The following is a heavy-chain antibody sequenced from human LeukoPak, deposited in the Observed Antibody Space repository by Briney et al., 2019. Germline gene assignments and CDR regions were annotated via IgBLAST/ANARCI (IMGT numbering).Heavy chain of an antibody. CDR3: ARGGASSSFYFDY. Sequence: SETLSLTCAVYGGSFSGYYWSWIRQPPGKGLEWIGEINHSGSTNYNPSLKSRVTISVDTSKNQFSLKLSSVTAADTAAYYCARGGASSSFYFDYWGQGTLVTVSS. J-gene: IGHJ4*02. CDR2: INHSGST. CDR1: GGSFSGYY. V-gene: IGHV4-34*01. D-gene: IGHD6-6*01.